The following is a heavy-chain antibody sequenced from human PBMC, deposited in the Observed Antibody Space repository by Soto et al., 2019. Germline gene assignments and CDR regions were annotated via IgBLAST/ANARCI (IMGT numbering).Heavy chain of an antibody. J-gene: IGHJ6*02. CDR2: ISYDGSNK. Sequence: PGGSLRLSCAASGFTFSSYGMHWVRQAPGKGLEWVAVISYDGSNKYYADSVKGRFTISRDNSKNTLYLQMNSLRAEDTAVYYCAKTLSRPYYYGMDVWGQGTTVTVSS. V-gene: IGHV3-30*18. CDR1: GFTFSSYG. CDR3: AKTLSRPYYYGMDV.